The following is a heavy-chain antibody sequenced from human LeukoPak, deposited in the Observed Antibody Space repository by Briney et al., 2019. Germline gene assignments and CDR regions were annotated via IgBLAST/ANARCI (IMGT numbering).Heavy chain of an antibody. Sequence: GGSLRLSCAASGFTFSSDAMSWVRQAPGKGLEWVSAISGSGGSTYYADSVKGRFTISRDNSKNTLYLQMNSLRAEDTAVYYCAKPLRSDPYHFDYWGQGTLVTVSS. D-gene: IGHD2-2*01. CDR2: ISGSGGST. CDR3: AKPLRSDPYHFDY. V-gene: IGHV3-23*01. J-gene: IGHJ4*02. CDR1: GFTFSSDA.